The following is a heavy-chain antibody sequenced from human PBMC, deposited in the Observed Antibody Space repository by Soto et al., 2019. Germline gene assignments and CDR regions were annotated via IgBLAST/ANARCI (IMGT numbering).Heavy chain of an antibody. CDR3: VRAGRYDSGALERFDP. J-gene: IGHJ5*02. Sequence: QVQLQESGPGLVKPSGTLSLTCIVSGDSISLYYWSWVRQPPGKGLEWIGYIYSNGNNNYNPFLKSRVTLSVDTSKNQVSLKLTSMTAADTAMYYCVRAGRYDSGALERFDPWGQGTLVTVSS. V-gene: IGHV4-59*01. CDR1: GDSISLYY. CDR2: IYSNGNN. D-gene: IGHD3-22*01.